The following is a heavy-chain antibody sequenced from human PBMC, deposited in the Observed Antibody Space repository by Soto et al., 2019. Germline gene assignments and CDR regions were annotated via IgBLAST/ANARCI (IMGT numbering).Heavy chain of an antibody. CDR1: GYTFTSYY. CDR2: INPSGGST. CDR3: ARDANYGPPSNWFDP. D-gene: IGHD3-10*01. V-gene: IGHV1-46*01. J-gene: IGHJ5*02. Sequence: ASVKVSCKASGYTFTSYYMHWVRQAPGQGLEWMGIINPSGGSTSYAQKFQGRVTMTRDTSASTAYMELSSLRSEDTAVYYCARDANYGPPSNWFDPWGQGTLVTVS.